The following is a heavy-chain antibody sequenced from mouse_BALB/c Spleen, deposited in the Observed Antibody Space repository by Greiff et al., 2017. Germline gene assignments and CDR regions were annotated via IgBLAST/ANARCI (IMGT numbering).Heavy chain of an antibody. CDR3: ARIWDYFDD. V-gene: IGHV1-7*01. J-gene: IGHJ2*01. D-gene: IGHD4-1*01. CDR2: INPSTGYT. Sequence: VQLQQSGAELAKPGASVKMSCTASGYTFTSYWMHWVKQRPGQGLEWIGYINPSTGYTEYNQKFKDKATLTADKSSSTAYMQLSSLTSADSAVYYCARIWDYFDDWGQGTTLTVAS. CDR1: GYTFTSYW.